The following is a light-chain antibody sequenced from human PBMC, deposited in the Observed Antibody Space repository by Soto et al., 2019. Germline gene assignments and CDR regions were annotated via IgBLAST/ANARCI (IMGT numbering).Light chain of an antibody. J-gene: IGKJ5*01. CDR3: QQYKSWPPIT. Sequence: EIVFTQSPGTLSLSLGERATLSCRASQSVSTYLAWYQQRPGQAPRLLIYDASYRANDIPPRFSGTGSGTELTLTISSLKSEDYAVYYCQQYKSWPPITFGQGTRLEIK. CDR2: DAS. CDR1: QSVSTY. V-gene: IGKV3-11*01.